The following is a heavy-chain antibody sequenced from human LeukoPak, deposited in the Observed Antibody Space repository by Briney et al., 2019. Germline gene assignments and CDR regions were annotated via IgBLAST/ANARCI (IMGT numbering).Heavy chain of an antibody. J-gene: IGHJ6*02. D-gene: IGHD2-2*01. CDR2: IYHSGST. CDR3: ARAVPDCSSTSCYVSSSGYYYYGMDV. Sequence: SETLSLTCAVSGGSISSSNWWSWVRQPPGKGLEWIGEIYHSGSTNYNPSLKSRVTISVDKSKNQFSLKLSSVTAADTAVYYCARAVPDCSSTSCYVSSSGYYYYGMDVWGQGTTVTVSS. V-gene: IGHV4-4*02. CDR1: GGSISSSNW.